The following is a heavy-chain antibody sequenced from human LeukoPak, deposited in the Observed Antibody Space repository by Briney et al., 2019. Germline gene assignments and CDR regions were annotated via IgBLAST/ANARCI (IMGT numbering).Heavy chain of an antibody. CDR2: TNVGNDYT. V-gene: IGHV1-3*01. D-gene: IGHD3-10*01. J-gene: IGHJ4*02. Sequence: ASVKVSCTASGYTFTHYAVHWVRQAPGQRLEWMGWTNVGNDYTESSQKFQDRLTITSDTTATTVYMELTSLRSEDTAVYYCGRPLQRGSWTQRALDYWGQGTLVTVSS. CDR1: GYTFTHYA. CDR3: GRPLQRGSWTQRALDY.